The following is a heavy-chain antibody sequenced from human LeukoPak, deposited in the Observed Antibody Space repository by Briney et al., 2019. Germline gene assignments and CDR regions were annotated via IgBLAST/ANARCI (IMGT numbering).Heavy chain of an antibody. V-gene: IGHV3-23*01. CDR1: GFIFSSYG. D-gene: IGHD2-2*01. J-gene: IGHJ5*01. CDR2: ISGSGGNT. Sequence: GGSLRLSCAVSGFIFSSYGMSWVRQAPGKGLEWVSAISGSGGNTYYAEPVKGRFTISRDNSKNTLYLQMNSLRAEDTAVYYCAKDRHAPGRYCSSTSCFPFDSWGQGTLVTVSS. CDR3: AKDRHAPGRYCSSTSCFPFDS.